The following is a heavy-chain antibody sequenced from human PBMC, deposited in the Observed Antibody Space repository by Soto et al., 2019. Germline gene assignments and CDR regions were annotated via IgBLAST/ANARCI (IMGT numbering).Heavy chain of an antibody. CDR3: ARAHISSEISMPQTFHH. CDR2: MRSDGSNK. CDR1: GFIFSNYG. V-gene: IGHV3-33*01. J-gene: IGHJ1*01. D-gene: IGHD2-2*01. Sequence: PGGSLRLSCEASGFIFSNYGMYWVRQGPGKGLEWVALMRSDGSNKYYVDSVKGRFTISRDNSKNMLFLQMDSLRAEDTAVYYCARAHISSEISMPQTFHHWGPGTLVTVSS.